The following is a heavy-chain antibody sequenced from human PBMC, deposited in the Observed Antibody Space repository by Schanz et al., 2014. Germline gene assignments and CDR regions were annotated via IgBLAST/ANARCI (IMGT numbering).Heavy chain of an antibody. CDR3: AGGEYQLLYAN. J-gene: IGHJ4*02. CDR1: GFIFSNHA. V-gene: IGHV3-23*04. D-gene: IGHD2-2*02. CDR2: ISGGGGGYR. Sequence: EVQLVESGGGLVQPGGSLRLSCAASGFIFSNHALSWVRQAPGKGLEWVSTISGGGGGYRPYADSVKGRFTISRDNAKNSLFLQMNSLRAEDTAVYYCAGGEYQLLYANWGQGTLVTVSS.